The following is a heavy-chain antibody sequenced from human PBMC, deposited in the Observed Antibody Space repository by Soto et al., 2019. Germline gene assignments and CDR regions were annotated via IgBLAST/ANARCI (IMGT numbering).Heavy chain of an antibody. V-gene: IGHV3-21*01. D-gene: IGHD2-2*01. CDR1: GFTFSSYS. Sequence: EVQLVESGGGLVKPGGSLRLSCAASGFTFSSYSMNWVRQAPGKGLEWVSSISSSSSYIYYADSVKGRFTISRDNAKNSRYLQMNSLRAEDTAVYYCARVPGSSTPNPDNWFDPWGQGTLVTVSS. J-gene: IGHJ5*02. CDR3: ARVPGSSTPNPDNWFDP. CDR2: ISSSSSYI.